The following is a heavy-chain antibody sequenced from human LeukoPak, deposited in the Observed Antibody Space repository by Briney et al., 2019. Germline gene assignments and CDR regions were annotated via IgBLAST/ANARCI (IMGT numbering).Heavy chain of an antibody. D-gene: IGHD6-19*01. CDR1: GGTFSSYA. J-gene: IGHJ6*02. CDR2: IIPIFGTA. CDR3: ARDETMEQWPYGMDV. Sequence: GASVKVSCKASGGTFSSYAISWVRQAPGQGLEWMGGIIPIFGTANYAQKFQGRVTITADESTSTAYMELSSLRSEDTAVYYCARDETMEQWPYGMDVWGQGTTVTVSS. V-gene: IGHV1-69*13.